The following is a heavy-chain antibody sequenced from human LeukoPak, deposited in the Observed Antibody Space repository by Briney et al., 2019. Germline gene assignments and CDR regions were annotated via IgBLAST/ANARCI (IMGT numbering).Heavy chain of an antibody. CDR3: ARARIYGVTGTGSTFDI. J-gene: IGHJ3*02. CDR2: IIPILGIA. Sequence: SVKVSCKASGGTFSSYAISWVRQAPGQGLEWMGRIIPILGIANYAQKFQGRVTITADKSTSTAYMELSSLRSEDTAVYYCARARIYGVTGTGSTFDIWGQGTMVTVSS. V-gene: IGHV1-69*04. CDR1: GGTFSSYA. D-gene: IGHD4-17*01.